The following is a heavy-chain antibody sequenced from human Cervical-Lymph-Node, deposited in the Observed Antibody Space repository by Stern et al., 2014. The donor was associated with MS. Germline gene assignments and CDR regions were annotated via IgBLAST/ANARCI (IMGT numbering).Heavy chain of an antibody. V-gene: IGHV4-38-2*02. D-gene: IGHD4-11*01. J-gene: IGHJ4*02. CDR3: ARDSYSDYAETTFDY. CDR2: IYHSGYT. CDR1: GYSFSSEYY. Sequence: QLQLQESGPGLVKPSETLSLTCTVSGYSFSSEYYWGWIRQTPGKGLEWIGSIYHSGYTSYNPSLKRRVTMSVDTSKNQFSLSLSSVTAADTAVYYCARDSYSDYAETTFDYWGQGILVTVSS.